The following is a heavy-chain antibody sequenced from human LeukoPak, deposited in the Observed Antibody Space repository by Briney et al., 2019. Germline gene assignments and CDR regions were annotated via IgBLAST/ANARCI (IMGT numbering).Heavy chain of an antibody. D-gene: IGHD3-22*01. CDR1: GFTFSDYY. J-gene: IGHJ5*02. CDR2: ISSSGSTI. Sequence: GGSLRLSCAASGFTFSDYYMSWMRQAPGKGLEWVSYISSSGSTIYYADSVKGRFTISRDNAKNSLYLQMNSLRAEDTAVYYCARADEGYYDSSGYYYWFDPWGQGTLVTVSS. V-gene: IGHV3-11*01. CDR3: ARADEGYYDSSGYYYWFDP.